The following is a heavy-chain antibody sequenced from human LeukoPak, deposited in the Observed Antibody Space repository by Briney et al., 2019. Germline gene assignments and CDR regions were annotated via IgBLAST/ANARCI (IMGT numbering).Heavy chain of an antibody. CDR1: GFTFSSYA. CDR2: ISGSGGST. J-gene: IGHJ6*03. V-gene: IGHV3-23*01. CDR3: AKAPRFLEWLVKFYYMDV. D-gene: IGHD3-3*01. Sequence: GGSLRLSCAASGFTFSSYAMSWVRQAPGKGLEWVSAISGSGGSTYYADSVKGRFTISRDNSKNTLYLQMNSLRAEDTALYYCAKAPRFLEWLVKFYYMDVWGKGTTVTVSS.